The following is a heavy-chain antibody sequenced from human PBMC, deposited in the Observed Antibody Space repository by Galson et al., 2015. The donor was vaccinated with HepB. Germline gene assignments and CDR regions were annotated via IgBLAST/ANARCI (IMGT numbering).Heavy chain of an antibody. CDR1: GYTFTDYA. CDR3: ARDLGGYCSRSNCYVGWFDS. J-gene: IGHJ5*01. Sequence: SVKVSCKASGYTFTDYAMHWVRQAPGQRLEWMGWINVGFGNTKYSQSFQGRVTITRDTSASTAYMELSSLRSEDTAVYYCARDLGGYCSRSNCYVGWFDSWGQGTLVTVSS. CDR2: INVGFGNT. V-gene: IGHV1-3*01. D-gene: IGHD2-2*01.